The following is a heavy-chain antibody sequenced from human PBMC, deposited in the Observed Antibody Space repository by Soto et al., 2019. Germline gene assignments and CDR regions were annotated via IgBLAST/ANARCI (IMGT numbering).Heavy chain of an antibody. CDR1: GFTFSSYW. Sequence: GGSLRLSCAASGFTFSSYWIHWVHQAPGKGLVWVSRINSDGSDTSYADSVKGRFTISRDNAKNTLYLQMNSLRAEDTAVYYCTRGHGEGAMVPFDYWGEGKLVTV. CDR3: TRGHGEGAMVPFDY. J-gene: IGHJ4*02. V-gene: IGHV3-74*01. D-gene: IGHD5-18*01. CDR2: INSDGSDT.